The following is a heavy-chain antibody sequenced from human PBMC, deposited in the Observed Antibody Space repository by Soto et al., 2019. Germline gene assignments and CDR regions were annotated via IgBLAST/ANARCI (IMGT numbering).Heavy chain of an antibody. V-gene: IGHV3-53*02. CDR1: GFIVSRNY. CDR3: AKGGGSCCFDC. D-gene: IGHD2-15*01. Sequence: EVQLVETGGGLIQPGGSLRLSCAASGFIVSRNYMYWVRQAPGKGLEWVSVIDGGGYTYYADSVKGRFTISRDNSKNTLYLEMSSLGAEDTAVYYCAKGGGSCCFDCWGQGTLVTVSS. CDR2: IDGGGYT. J-gene: IGHJ4*02.